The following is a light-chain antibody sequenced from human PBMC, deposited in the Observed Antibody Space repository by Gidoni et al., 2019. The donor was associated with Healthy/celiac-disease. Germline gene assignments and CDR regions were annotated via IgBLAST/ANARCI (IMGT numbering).Light chain of an antibody. CDR3: QQRSNWPPGPLT. CDR1: QSVSSY. V-gene: IGKV3-11*01. J-gene: IGKJ4*01. CDR2: DAS. Sequence: EIVLTQSPATLSLSPGERATLSCRASQSVSSYLAWYQQKPGQAPRLLIYDASNRATGIPARFSGSGSGTDFTLTISSLEPEDFAVYYCQQRSNWPPGPLTFGGGTEVEIK.